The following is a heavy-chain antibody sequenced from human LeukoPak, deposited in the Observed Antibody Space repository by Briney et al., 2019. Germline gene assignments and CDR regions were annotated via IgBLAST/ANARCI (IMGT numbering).Heavy chain of an antibody. J-gene: IGHJ6*03. CDR1: GFTFSSYW. V-gene: IGHV3-7*01. CDR2: IRQDGSQK. D-gene: IGHD3/OR15-3a*01. Sequence: GGSLRLSCAASGFTFSSYWMSWVRQAPGKGLEWVATIRQDGSQKYYVDSVKGRFTISRDNAKNSLYLQMNSLRAEDTAVYYCARVPVTLDYYYYYYYMDVWGKGTTVTVSS. CDR3: ARVPVTLDYYYYYYYMDV.